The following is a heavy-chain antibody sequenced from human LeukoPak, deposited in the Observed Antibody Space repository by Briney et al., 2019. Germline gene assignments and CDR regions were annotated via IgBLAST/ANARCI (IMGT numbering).Heavy chain of an antibody. CDR3: TSDRVLYGLDV. CDR1: GFTFSNYW. CDR2: IKSDGSET. V-gene: IGHV3-74*01. Sequence: SGGSLRLSCAASGFTFSNYWMPWVRQGPGKGLMWVSRIKSDGSETSSAESLEGRSTISRDNARNMLYLQMNSLRPEDTAIYYCTSDRVLYGLDVWGQGTTVTVSS. J-gene: IGHJ6*02.